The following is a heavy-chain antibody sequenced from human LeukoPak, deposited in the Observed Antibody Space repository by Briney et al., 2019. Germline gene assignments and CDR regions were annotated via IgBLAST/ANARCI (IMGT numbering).Heavy chain of an antibody. CDR1: GFTFSHYG. CDR2: ISYYGSNQ. V-gene: IGHV3-30*19. D-gene: IGHD3-22*01. J-gene: IGHJ4*02. CDR3: ARAYYFDRRLTPDY. Sequence: PGGSLRLSCVASGFTFSHYGMHWVRQAPGKGLEWVAVISYYGSNQYYAHSVTGLFTISKGSANKAEYLKVNRLRADDTAIYYCARAYYFDRRLTPDYWGQGTLVTVSS.